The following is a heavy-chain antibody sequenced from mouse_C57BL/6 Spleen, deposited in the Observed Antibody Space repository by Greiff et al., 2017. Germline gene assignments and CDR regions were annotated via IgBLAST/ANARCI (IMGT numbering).Heavy chain of an antibody. V-gene: IGHV5-4*01. CDR3: AREAHYWDVDY. Sequence: EVMLVESGGGLVKPGGSLKLSCAASGFTFSSYAMSWVRQTPEKRLEWVATISDGGSYTYYPDNVKGRFTISRENAKNNLYLQMSQLKSEDTAMYYCAREAHYWDVDYWGQGTTLTVSS. CDR1: GFTFSSYA. J-gene: IGHJ2*01. D-gene: IGHD4-1*01. CDR2: ISDGGSYT.